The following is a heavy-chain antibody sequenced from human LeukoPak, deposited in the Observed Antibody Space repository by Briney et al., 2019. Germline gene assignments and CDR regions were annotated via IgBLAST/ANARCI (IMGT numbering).Heavy chain of an antibody. V-gene: IGHV1-69*05. CDR3: ARDTRGVATSSDPDFDY. J-gene: IGHJ4*02. D-gene: IGHD5-12*01. Sequence: SVKVSCKASGGTFSSYAISWVRQAPGQGLEWMGGIIPIFGTANYAQKFQGWVTMTRDTSISTAYMELSRLRSDDTAVYYCARDTRGVATSSDPDFDYWGQGTLVTVSS. CDR1: GGTFSSYA. CDR2: IIPIFGTA.